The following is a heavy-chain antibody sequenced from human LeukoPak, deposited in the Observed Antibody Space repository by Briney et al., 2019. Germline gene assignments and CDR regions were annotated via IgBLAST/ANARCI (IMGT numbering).Heavy chain of an antibody. CDR1: GYTFTSYD. CDR2: MNPNSGNT. CDR3: ARHGGYSYGVDY. V-gene: IGHV1-8*03. J-gene: IGHJ4*02. D-gene: IGHD5-18*01. Sequence: ASVKVSCKASGYTFTSYDINWVRQAPGQGLEWMGWMNPNSGNTGYAQKFQGRVTITRNTSISTAYMELSSLRSEDTAVYYCARHGGYSYGVDYWGQGTLVTVS.